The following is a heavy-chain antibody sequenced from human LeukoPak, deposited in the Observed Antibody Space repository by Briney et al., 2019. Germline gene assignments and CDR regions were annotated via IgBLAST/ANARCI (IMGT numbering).Heavy chain of an antibody. CDR1: GYSISSGYY. CDR2: IYHSGST. Sequence: SETLSLTCTVSGYSISSGYYWGWIRQPPGKGLEWIGSIYHSGSTYYNPSLKSRVTISVDTSKNQFSLKLSSVTAADTAVYYCARLPGYCSSTSCSTWGQGTLVTVSS. D-gene: IGHD2-2*01. CDR3: ARLPGYCSSTSCST. V-gene: IGHV4-38-2*02. J-gene: IGHJ5*02.